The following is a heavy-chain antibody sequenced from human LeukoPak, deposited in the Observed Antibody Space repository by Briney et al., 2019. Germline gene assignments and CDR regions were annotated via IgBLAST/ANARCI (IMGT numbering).Heavy chain of an antibody. CDR1: GFTFSNYA. V-gene: IGHV3-23*01. D-gene: IGHD3-10*01. CDR2: ISDSGGST. J-gene: IGHJ6*02. Sequence: GGSLRLSCAASGFTFSNYAMSWVRQAPGKGLEWVSGISDSGGSTYYADSVKGRFTIPRDNSKNTLYLQMNSLRAEDTAVYYCAKGNIWFGEKYGMDVWGQGTTVTVSS. CDR3: AKGNIWFGEKYGMDV.